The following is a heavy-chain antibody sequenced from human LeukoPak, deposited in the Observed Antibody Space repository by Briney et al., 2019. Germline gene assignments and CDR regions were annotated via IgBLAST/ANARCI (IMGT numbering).Heavy chain of an antibody. CDR2: IRQDGSEK. J-gene: IGHJ4*02. Sequence: GGSLRLSCAASGFTVSSNYMSWVRQAPGKGLEWVANIRQDGSEKYYVDSVKGRFTISRDNAKNSMYLQMNSLRAEDTAVYYCARPTGYCSGGSCFPFDHWGQGALVTVSS. CDR1: GFTVSSNY. CDR3: ARPTGYCSGGSCFPFDH. D-gene: IGHD2-15*01. V-gene: IGHV3-7*02.